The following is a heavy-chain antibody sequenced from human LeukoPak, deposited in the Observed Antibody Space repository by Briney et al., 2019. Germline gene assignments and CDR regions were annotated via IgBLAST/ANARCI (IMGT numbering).Heavy chain of an antibody. D-gene: IGHD3-10*01. J-gene: IGHJ5*02. CDR2: IRSDGSNK. CDR1: GFTFSSYD. V-gene: IGHV3-30*02. CDR3: AKGNRRFGVTSFLSRDKWFDP. Sequence: QSGGSLRLSCAASGFTFSSYDMHWVRQAPGKWLEWVAFIRSDGSNKYYADSVKGRFTVSRDNSKNTLYLQMNSLRAEDTAVYYCAKGNRRFGVTSFLSRDKWFDPWGQGTLVTVSS.